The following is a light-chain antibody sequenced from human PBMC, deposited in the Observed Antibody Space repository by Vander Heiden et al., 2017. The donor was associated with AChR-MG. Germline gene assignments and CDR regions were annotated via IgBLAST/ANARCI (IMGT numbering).Light chain of an antibody. CDR1: SSVVAGYNL. Sequence: QSALTHPASVAGFPGQAIPISCTVTSSVVAGYNLVSCYQQFPCKAPKLMVYDVTRRPSLVSNRFSGSKSGNTASLTISGLQAEDEADYYCCSYAGSDTLIFGGGTKLTVL. CDR2: DVT. J-gene: IGLJ2*01. V-gene: IGLV2-23*02. CDR3: CSYAGSDTLI.